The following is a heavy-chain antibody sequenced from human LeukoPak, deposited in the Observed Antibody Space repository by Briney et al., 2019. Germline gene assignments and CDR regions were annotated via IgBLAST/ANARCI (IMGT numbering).Heavy chain of an antibody. CDR3: ARSYFYGSGSPGPYFDF. CDR2: IYYSGST. V-gene: IGHV4-59*08. D-gene: IGHD3-10*01. J-gene: IGHJ4*02. CDR1: GGSISSYY. Sequence: SETLSLTCTVSGGSISSYYWSWIRQPPGKGLEWIGYIYYSGSTNYNPSLKSRVTISVDTSKNQFSLKLSSVTAADTAVYYCARSYFYGSGSPGPYFDFWGQGVPVTVSS.